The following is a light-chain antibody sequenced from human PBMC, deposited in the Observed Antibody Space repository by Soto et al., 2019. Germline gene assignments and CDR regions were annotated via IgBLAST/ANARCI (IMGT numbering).Light chain of an antibody. V-gene: IGLV2-14*03. CDR1: SSDVGGYNY. J-gene: IGLJ2*01. Sequence: QSALTQPASVSGSPGQSITISCTGTSSDVGGYNYVSWYQHHPGKAPKLMIYDVSNRPSGVSDRFSGSKSGNTASLTISGLQAEDEAVYYCSSYTSSSTSVVFGGGTQLTVL. CDR3: SSYTSSSTSVV. CDR2: DVS.